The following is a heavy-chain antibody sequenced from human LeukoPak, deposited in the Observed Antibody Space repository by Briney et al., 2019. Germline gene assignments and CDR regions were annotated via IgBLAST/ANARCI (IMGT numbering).Heavy chain of an antibody. CDR1: GFSLSTFN. CDR2: IRSDSSLA. V-gene: IGHV3-48*02. D-gene: IGHD4-17*01. Sequence: HSGGSLRLSCAASGFSLSTFNMNWVRQAPGKGLEWVSYIRSDSSLAWYADSVKGRFTISRDNAKNSLYVQMNSLRDEDTAIYYCAREGHSLGGDRLSGFDFWGQGILVIVSS. J-gene: IGHJ4*02. CDR3: AREGHSLGGDRLSGFDF.